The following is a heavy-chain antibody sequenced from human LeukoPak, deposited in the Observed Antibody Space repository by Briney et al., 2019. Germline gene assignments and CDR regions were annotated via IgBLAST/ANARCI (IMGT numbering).Heavy chain of an antibody. Sequence: PSETLSLTCAVSGGSISSSNWWSWVRQPPGKGLEWIGEIYHSGSTNYNPSLKSRVTISVDKSKNQFSLKLSSVTAADTAVYYCARRLVDTAMVFDYWGQGTLVTVSS. D-gene: IGHD5-18*01. J-gene: IGHJ4*02. CDR3: ARRLVDTAMVFDY. V-gene: IGHV4-4*02. CDR1: GGSISSSNW. CDR2: IYHSGST.